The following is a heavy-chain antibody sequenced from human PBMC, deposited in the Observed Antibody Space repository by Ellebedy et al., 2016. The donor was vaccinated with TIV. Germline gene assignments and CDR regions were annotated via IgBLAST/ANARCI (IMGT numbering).Heavy chain of an antibody. CDR3: AKDISAGVTPDAFDI. CDR2: ISSSSSYI. D-gene: IGHD2-8*01. V-gene: IGHV3-21*04. J-gene: IGHJ3*02. Sequence: GESLKISXAASGFTFSSYAMHWVRQAPGKGLEWVSSISSSSSYIYHADSVKGRLTISRDNAKNSLYLQMNSLRAEDTALYYCAKDISAGVTPDAFDIWGQGTMVTVSS. CDR1: GFTFSSYA.